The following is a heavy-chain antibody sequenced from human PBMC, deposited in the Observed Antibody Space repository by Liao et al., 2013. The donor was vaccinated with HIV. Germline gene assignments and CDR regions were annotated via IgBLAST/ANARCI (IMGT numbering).Heavy chain of an antibody. CDR1: GGSISSYY. CDR2: MSYSGSA. Sequence: QVQLQESGPGLVKPSETLSLTCTVSGGSISSYYWSWIRQPPGKGLEWIGYMSYSGSAHYNPSLKSRVSISVDRSENKFSLKLSSVTAADTAVYFCASSGAAATHFDYWGRGNPRSPSP. V-gene: IGHV4-59*01. D-gene: IGHD6-13*01. J-gene: IGHJ4*02. CDR3: ASSGAAATHFDY.